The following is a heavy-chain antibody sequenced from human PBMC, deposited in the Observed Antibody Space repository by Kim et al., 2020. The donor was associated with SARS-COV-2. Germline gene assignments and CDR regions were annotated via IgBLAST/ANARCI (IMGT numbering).Heavy chain of an antibody. D-gene: IGHD3-16*02. Sequence: WGSLRLSCAASGFTVSSNYMSWIRQAPGKGLEWVSVIYSSGSTNYADSVKGRVTISRDISKNTLYLQMTSMRAADTAVYYCATDAYDYVWWSYRPYYY. CDR3: ATDAYDYVWWSYRPYYY. J-gene: IGHJ6*01. CDR2: IYSSGST. CDR1: GFTVSSNY. V-gene: IGHV3-66*01.